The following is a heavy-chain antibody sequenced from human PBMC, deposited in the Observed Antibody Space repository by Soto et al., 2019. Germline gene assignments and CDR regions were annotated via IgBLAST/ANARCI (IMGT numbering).Heavy chain of an antibody. D-gene: IGHD2-15*01. Sequence: PGGSLRLSCAASGLTFSSYSMNWVRQAPGKGLEWVSYISSSSSTIYYADSVKGRFTISRDNAKNSLYLQMNSLRAEDTAVYYCAREREVVVVVAATAYWGQGTLVTVSS. CDR3: AREREVVVVVAATAY. CDR1: GLTFSSYS. V-gene: IGHV3-48*01. J-gene: IGHJ4*02. CDR2: ISSSSSTI.